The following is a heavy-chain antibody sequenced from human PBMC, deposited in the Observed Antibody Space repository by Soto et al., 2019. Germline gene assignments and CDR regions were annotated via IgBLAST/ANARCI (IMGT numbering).Heavy chain of an antibody. V-gene: IGHV4-34*01. D-gene: IGHD5-12*01. CDR3: ARGQEGVVATH. CDR2: IKNGGST. Sequence: QVQLQQWGAGLLKPSETLSLTCAVNGGSLSGYYWSWIRQPPGKGLEWIGEIKNGGSTNYNPSLKSRATISSDTSNNQFSLRLNSVTAADTAVYYCARGQEGVVATHWDQGTLVTVSS. J-gene: IGHJ4*02. CDR1: GGSLSGYY.